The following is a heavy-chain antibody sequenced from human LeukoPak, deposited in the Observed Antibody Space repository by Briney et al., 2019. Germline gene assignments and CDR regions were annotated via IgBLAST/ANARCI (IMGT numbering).Heavy chain of an antibody. CDR3: AKDIAYYYGSGSYDSAPYDYYYYGMDV. Sequence: GGSLRLSCAASGLTFDDYAMHWVRQAPGKGLEWVSLISGDGGSTYYADSVKGRFTISRDNSKNSLYLQMNSLRTEDTALYYCAKDIAYYYGSGSYDSAPYDYYYYGMDVWGQGTTVTVPS. CDR2: ISGDGGST. D-gene: IGHD3-10*01. J-gene: IGHJ6*02. V-gene: IGHV3-43*02. CDR1: GLTFDDYA.